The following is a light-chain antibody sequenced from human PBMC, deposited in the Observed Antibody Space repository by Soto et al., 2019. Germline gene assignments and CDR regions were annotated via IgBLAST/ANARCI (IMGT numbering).Light chain of an antibody. V-gene: IGLV2-23*02. CDR1: SSDVGSYNL. J-gene: IGLJ1*01. CDR3: CSYAGSSTQDE. CDR2: EVS. Sequence: QSALTQPASVSGSPGQSITISCTGTSSDVGSYNLVSWYQQHPGKAPKLMIYEVSKRPSGVSNRFSGSKSGNTASLTISGLQSEDEADYYCCSYAGSSTQDEFGTGPRQTVL.